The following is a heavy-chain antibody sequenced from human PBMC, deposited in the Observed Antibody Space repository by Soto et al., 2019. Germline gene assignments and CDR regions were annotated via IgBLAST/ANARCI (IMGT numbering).Heavy chain of an antibody. Sequence: ASVKVSCKASGYTFTSYGINWVRQAPGQGLESMGWISSYNGYTNYAQKLQGRVTMTTDTSTSTAYMELRSLRSDDTAVYYCARDNNFWSGYFPGRYLDLWGRGTLVTVSS. CDR1: GYTFTSYG. V-gene: IGHV1-18*01. CDR2: ISSYNGYT. J-gene: IGHJ2*01. D-gene: IGHD3-3*01. CDR3: ARDNNFWSGYFPGRYLDL.